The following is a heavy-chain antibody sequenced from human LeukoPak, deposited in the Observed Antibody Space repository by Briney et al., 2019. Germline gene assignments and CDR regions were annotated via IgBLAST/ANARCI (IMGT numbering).Heavy chain of an antibody. D-gene: IGHD6-6*01. J-gene: IGHJ3*02. CDR1: GGSISSSNW. CDR3: ARSYSSYDAFDI. V-gene: IGHV4-4*02. CDR2: IYHSGST. Sequence: SETLSLTCAVSGGSISSSNWWSWVRQPPGKGLEWIGEIYHSGSTNYNPSLKSRVTISVDTSKNQFSLKLSSVTAADTAVYYCARSYSSYDAFDIWGQGTMVTVSS.